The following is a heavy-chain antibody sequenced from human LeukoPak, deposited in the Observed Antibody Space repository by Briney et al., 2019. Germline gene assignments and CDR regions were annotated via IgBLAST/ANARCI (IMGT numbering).Heavy chain of an antibody. CDR3: ARSQYLQVRDYYYGMDV. D-gene: IGHD2-2*02. Sequence: SETLSLTCTVSGGSISSYYWSWIRQPPGKGLEWIGYIYYSGSTNYNPSLKSRVTISVDTSKSQFSLKLSSVTAADTAVYYCARSQYLQVRDYYYGMDVWGQGTTVTVSS. J-gene: IGHJ6*02. CDR1: GGSISSYY. V-gene: IGHV4-59*01. CDR2: IYYSGST.